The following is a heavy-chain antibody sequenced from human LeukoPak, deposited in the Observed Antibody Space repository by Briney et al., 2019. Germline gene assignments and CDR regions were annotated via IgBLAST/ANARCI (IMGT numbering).Heavy chain of an antibody. CDR1: GFTSSSYW. V-gene: IGHV3-7*01. CDR2: MNIDGSEK. D-gene: IGHD6-19*01. CDR3: ARSRGFHSSGWPSNWFDP. J-gene: IGHJ5*02. Sequence: GGSLRLSCAASGFTSSSYWMGWVRQAPGKRLEWVANMNIDGSEKYYADSVKGRFTISRDNARNSVYLQMNSLRVEDTAVYYCARSRGFHSSGWPSNWFDPWGQGTLVTVSS.